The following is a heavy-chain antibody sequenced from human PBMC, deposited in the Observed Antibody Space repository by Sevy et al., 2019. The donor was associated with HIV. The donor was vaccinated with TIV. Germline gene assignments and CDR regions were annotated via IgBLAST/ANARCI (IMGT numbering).Heavy chain of an antibody. CDR2: ISYDGSNK. J-gene: IGHJ4*02. Sequence: GGSLRLSCAASGFSFSTYGMHWVRQAPGKGLEWVAVISYDGSNKYYADSVKGRFTISRDNSKSTLYLQMNSLRAEDTAVYYCAKVACSGGSCQSGDYWGQGTLVTVSS. CDR1: GFSFSTYG. CDR3: AKVACSGGSCQSGDY. D-gene: IGHD2-15*01. V-gene: IGHV3-30*18.